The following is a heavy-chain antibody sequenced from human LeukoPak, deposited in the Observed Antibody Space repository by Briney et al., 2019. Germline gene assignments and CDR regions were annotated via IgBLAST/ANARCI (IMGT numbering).Heavy chain of an antibody. D-gene: IGHD2-2*01. CDR3: ARHRGYCSSTGCFHFDY. V-gene: IGHV4-39*01. J-gene: IGHJ4*02. CDR2: IYYSGST. Sequence: SETLSLTCTVSGGSISSYYWGWIRQPPGKGLEWIGSIYYSGSTYNNPSLKSRVTISVDTSRNQFSLKLSSVTAADTAVYYCARHRGYCSSTGCFHFDYWGQGTLVTFSS. CDR1: GGSISSYY.